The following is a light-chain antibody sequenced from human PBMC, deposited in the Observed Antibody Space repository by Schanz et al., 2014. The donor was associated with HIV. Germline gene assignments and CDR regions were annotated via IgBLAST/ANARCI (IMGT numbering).Light chain of an antibody. Sequence: QSVLTQPPSASGSPGQSVTISCTGTSSDVGGYNYVSWFQQHPGKAPQLLIYEVSLRPSGVPDRFSGSILGNKAALTITGAQADDESDYYCVLYMGSGIRVFGGGTKLTVL. V-gene: IGLV2-8*01. J-gene: IGLJ3*02. CDR3: VLYMGSGIRV. CDR1: SSDVGGYNY. CDR2: EVS.